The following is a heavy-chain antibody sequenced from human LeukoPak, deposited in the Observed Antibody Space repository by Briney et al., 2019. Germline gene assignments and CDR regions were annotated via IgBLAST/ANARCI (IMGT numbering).Heavy chain of an antibody. J-gene: IGHJ3*02. D-gene: IGHD3-16*01. CDR2: IYCSGST. CDR1: GGSISSSSYF. CDR3: ARQLGAYSYPFDI. Sequence: SETLSLTCTVSGGSISSSSYFWGWIRQPPGKGLEWIGSIYCSGSTHYNPSLKSRVTISVDTSKNQFSLRLNSVTAADTAVYYCARQLGAYSYPFDIWGQGTKVTVSS. V-gene: IGHV4-39*01.